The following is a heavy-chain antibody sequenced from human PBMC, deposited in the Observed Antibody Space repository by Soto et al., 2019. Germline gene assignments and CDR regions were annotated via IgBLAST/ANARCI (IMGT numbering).Heavy chain of an antibody. D-gene: IGHD3-3*01. CDR2: INPATGAA. Sequence: QLHLVQSGAVVKKPGASVTVSCSASGYPVTAYYMHWVRQAPGRGLEWMGGINPATGAAKYTQTFQGRVTMARDTSTSTVFMEPSGLTSGDTAVFYWARGGGVGVAGSAAFDMWGQGTLVTVSS. CDR3: ARGGGVGVAGSAAFDM. J-gene: IGHJ3*02. V-gene: IGHV1-2*02. CDR1: GYPVTAYY.